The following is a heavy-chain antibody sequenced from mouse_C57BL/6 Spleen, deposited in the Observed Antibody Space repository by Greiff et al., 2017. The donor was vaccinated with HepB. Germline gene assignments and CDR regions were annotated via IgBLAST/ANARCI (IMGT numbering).Heavy chain of an antibody. CDR1: GYTFTSYW. J-gene: IGHJ3*01. CDR3: ARHSNFFAY. V-gene: IGHV1-61*01. D-gene: IGHD2-5*01. Sequence: QVQLQQPGAELVRPGSSVKLSCKASGYTFTSYWMDWVKQRPGQGLEWIGNIYPSDSQTHYNQKFKDKATLTVDKSSSTAYMQLSSLTSEDSAVYYCARHSNFFAYWGQGTLVTVSA. CDR2: IYPSDSQT.